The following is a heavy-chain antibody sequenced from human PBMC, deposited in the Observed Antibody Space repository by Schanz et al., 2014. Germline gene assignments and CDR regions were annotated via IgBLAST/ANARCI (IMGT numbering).Heavy chain of an antibody. V-gene: IGHV1-8*01. Sequence: QVQLVQSGTQVKKPGASVKVSCKASGYTFTSYDINWVRQAPGQGLEWLGWMNPNSGNPGFAQKFRGRVTMTSNTSMSTAYIELHILTSEDTAVYYCARGRTFDYWGQGTLVTVSS. CDR2: MNPNSGNP. CDR3: ARGRTFDY. J-gene: IGHJ4*02. CDR1: GYTFTSYD.